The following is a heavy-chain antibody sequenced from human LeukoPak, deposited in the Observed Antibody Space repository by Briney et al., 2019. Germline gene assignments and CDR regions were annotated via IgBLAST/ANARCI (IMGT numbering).Heavy chain of an antibody. Sequence: GGSLRLSCAASGFTFSTYDMHWVRQVKGKSLGWVSVIGPAGETNYPGSVKGRFTVSRENAKNSLYLQTNSLRAGDTAVYYCARAFGQLVYNWFDPWGQGTLVSVSS. D-gene: IGHD6-13*01. CDR1: GFTFSTYD. CDR3: ARAFGQLVYNWFDP. CDR2: IGPAGET. V-gene: IGHV3-13*01. J-gene: IGHJ5*02.